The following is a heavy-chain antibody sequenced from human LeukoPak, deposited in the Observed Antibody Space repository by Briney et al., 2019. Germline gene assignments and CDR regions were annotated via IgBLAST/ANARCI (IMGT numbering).Heavy chain of an antibody. CDR3: AIRSSGEQLTHNWFDP. D-gene: IGHD6-13*01. J-gene: IGHJ5*02. V-gene: IGHV4-34*01. CDR1: GGPFSGYY. CDR2: INHSGST. Sequence: PSETLSLTCADYGGPFSGYYWSWIRQPPGKGLGWIGEINHSGSTNYNPSLKSRVTISVDTSKNQFSLELSSVTAADTAVYYCAIRSSGEQLTHNWFDPWGQGTLVTVSS.